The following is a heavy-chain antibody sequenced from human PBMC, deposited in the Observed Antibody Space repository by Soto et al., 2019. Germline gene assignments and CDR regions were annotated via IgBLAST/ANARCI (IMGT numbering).Heavy chain of an antibody. D-gene: IGHD6-19*01. V-gene: IGHV4-39*01. Sequence: SETLSLTCTVSGGSISSSSYYWGWIRQPPGKGLEWIGSIYYSGSTYYNPSLKSRVTISVDTSKNQFSLKLSSVTAADTAVYYCARRVAVAGNSACFDPWGQGTLVTVSS. CDR1: GGSISSSSYY. J-gene: IGHJ5*02. CDR3: ARRVAVAGNSACFDP. CDR2: IYYSGST.